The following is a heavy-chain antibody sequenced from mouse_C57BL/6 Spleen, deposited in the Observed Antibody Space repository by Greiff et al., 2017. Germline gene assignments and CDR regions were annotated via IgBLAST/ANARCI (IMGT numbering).Heavy chain of an antibody. J-gene: IGHJ1*03. D-gene: IGHD1-1*01. V-gene: IGHV5-16*01. CDR1: GFTFSDYY. CDR2: INYDGSST. Sequence: EVKLVESEGGLVQPGSSMKLSCTASGFTFSDYYMAWVRQVPEKGLEWVANINYDGSSTYYLDSLKSRFIISRDNAKNILYLQMSSLKSEDTATYYCARDPYYYGSSYGYWYFDVWGTGTTVTVSS. CDR3: ARDPYYYGSSYGYWYFDV.